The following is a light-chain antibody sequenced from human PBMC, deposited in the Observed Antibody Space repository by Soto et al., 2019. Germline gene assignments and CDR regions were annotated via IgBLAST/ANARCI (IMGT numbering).Light chain of an antibody. Sequence: IVMSLSPSTLSVSPGERAILSCRAGHSVSSNLAWYQQKPGQAPRLLIYGASTRATGIPDRFSGSGSGTDFALIISRLEPEDFAVYHCQQYGSSPLTFGGGTKVDIK. J-gene: IGKJ4*01. V-gene: IGKV3-20*01. CDR2: GAS. CDR1: HSVSSN. CDR3: QQYGSSPLT.